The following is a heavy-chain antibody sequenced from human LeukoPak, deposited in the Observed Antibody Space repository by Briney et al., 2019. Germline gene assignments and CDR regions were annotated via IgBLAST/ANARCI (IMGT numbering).Heavy chain of an antibody. V-gene: IGHV3-53*01. D-gene: IGHD3-10*01. CDR2: IFNDGST. CDR3: AKNFGELSYQLT. CDR1: GFTVRSNY. Sequence: GGSLRLSCAASGFTVRSNYMSWVRQAPGKGLEWVSLIFNDGSTYYADSVKGRFTISRDNSKNTLFLQMIRLRAEDAAVYYCAKNFGELSYQLTWGQGTLVTVSS. J-gene: IGHJ4*02.